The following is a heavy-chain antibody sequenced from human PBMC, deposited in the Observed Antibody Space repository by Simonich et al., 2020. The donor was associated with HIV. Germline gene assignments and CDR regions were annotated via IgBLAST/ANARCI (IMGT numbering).Heavy chain of an antibody. CDR1: GGSFSGYY. J-gene: IGHJ4*02. D-gene: IGHD5-18*01. CDR3: ARGRAYSYGQEYCFDN. V-gene: IGHV4-34*01. CDR2: INYSGST. Sequence: GAGLLKPSETLSLTCAVYGGSFSGYYWSWIRQPPGKGLEWIGEINYSGSTNYNPSLKSRVTISADTSKNQFSLKVSPVTAADTAIYYCARGRAYSYGQEYCFDNWGQGTLVTVSS.